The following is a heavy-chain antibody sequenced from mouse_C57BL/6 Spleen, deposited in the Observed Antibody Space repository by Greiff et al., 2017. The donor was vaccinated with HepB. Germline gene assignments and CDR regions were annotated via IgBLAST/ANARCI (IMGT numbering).Heavy chain of an antibody. D-gene: IGHD2-5*01. CDR1: GYTFTSYW. CDR2: IDPSDSYT. Sequence: VQLQQPGAELVKPGASVKLSCKASGYTFTSYWMQWVKQRPGQGLEWIGEIDPSDSYTNYNQKFKGKATLTVDTSSSTAYMQLSSLTSEDSAVYYCARKVDSNYPFGYWGQGTTLTVSS. CDR3: ARKVDSNYPFGY. V-gene: IGHV1-50*01. J-gene: IGHJ2*01.